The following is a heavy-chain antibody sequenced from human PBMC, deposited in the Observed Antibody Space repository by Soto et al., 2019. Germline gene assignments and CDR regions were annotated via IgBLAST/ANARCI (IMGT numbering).Heavy chain of an antibody. CDR2: IYYSGST. V-gene: IGHV4-39*01. Sequence: ASETLSLTCTVSGGSITSSSYYWGWIRQPPGKGLEWIGNIYYSGSTYYNPSLKSRVTISVDTSKNQFSLKLSSVTAADTAVYYCSITLEAAAAPWHAGYYGMDVWGQGTTVTVSS. J-gene: IGHJ6*02. D-gene: IGHD6-13*01. CDR3: SITLEAAAAPWHAGYYGMDV. CDR1: GGSITSSSYY.